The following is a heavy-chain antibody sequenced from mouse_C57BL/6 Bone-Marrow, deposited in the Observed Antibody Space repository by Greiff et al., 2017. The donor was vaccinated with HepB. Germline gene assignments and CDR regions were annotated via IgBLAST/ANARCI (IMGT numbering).Heavy chain of an antibody. D-gene: IGHD2-14*01. Sequence: EVHLVESGGDLVKPGGSLKLSCAASGFTFSSYGMSWVRQTPDKRLEWVATISSGGSYTYYPDSVKGRFTISRDNAKNTLYLQMSSLKSEDTAMYYCARHAVRRRNAMDYWGQGTSVTVSS. V-gene: IGHV5-6*01. CDR3: ARHAVRRRNAMDY. CDR1: GFTFSSYG. CDR2: ISSGGSYT. J-gene: IGHJ4*01.